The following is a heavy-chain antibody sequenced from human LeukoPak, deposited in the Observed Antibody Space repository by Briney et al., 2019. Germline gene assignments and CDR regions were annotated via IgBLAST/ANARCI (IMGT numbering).Heavy chain of an antibody. CDR1: GDSITSRTYY. V-gene: IGHV4-39*01. J-gene: IGHJ3*02. Sequence: SETLSLTCTVTGDSITSRTYYWAWIRQSAGKVLEWIGTIYYSGTTYYNPSLKSRVTISLDTSSNQLSLGLTSVIAMDTAKYYCARHRYYDSWVHTGAFDIWGHGTTVTVSS. CDR2: IYYSGTT. D-gene: IGHD3-3*01. CDR3: ARHRYYDSWVHTGAFDI.